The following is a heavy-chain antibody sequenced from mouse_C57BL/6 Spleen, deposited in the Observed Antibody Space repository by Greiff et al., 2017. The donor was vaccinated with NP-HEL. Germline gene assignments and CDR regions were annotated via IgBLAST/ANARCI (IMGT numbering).Heavy chain of an antibody. CDR1: GYTFTDYE. D-gene: IGHD1-1*01. CDR2: IDPETGGT. CDR3: TRKDYYGSSYVGYFDY. Sequence: VQLQQSGAELVRPGASVTLSCKASGYTFTDYEMHWVKQTPVHGLEWIGAIDPETGGTAYNQKFKGKAILTADKSSSTAYMERRSLTSEDSAVYYCTRKDYYGSSYVGYFDYWGQGTTLTVSS. V-gene: IGHV1-15*01. J-gene: IGHJ2*01.